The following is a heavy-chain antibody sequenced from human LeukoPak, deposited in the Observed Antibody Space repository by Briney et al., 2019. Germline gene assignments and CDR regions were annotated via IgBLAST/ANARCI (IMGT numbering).Heavy chain of an antibody. V-gene: IGHV3-23*01. D-gene: IGHD2-2*02. CDR1: GFTFSNYA. J-gene: IGHJ4*02. CDR3: AKGCSYTNCYTSDY. CDR2: ISGSGDST. Sequence: GGFLRLSCAASGFTFSNYAMTWVRQAPGKGLEWVSAISGSGDSTHYADSVKGRFTISRDNSKNTLYLQINSLRAEDTAVYYCAKGCSYTNCYTSDYWGQGTLVTVSS.